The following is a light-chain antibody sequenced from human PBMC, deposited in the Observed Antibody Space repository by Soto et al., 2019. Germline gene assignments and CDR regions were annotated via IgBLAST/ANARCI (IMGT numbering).Light chain of an antibody. CDR3: SSYTSSSTYV. CDR1: SSYVGSYNR. CDR2: EVT. J-gene: IGLJ1*01. V-gene: IGLV2-18*02. Sequence: QSAPAQPPSGYGSPGQSVTIPCTGTSSYVGSYNRVSWYQQSPGTAPKLMIYEVTNRPSGVPDRFSGSKSGNTASLTISGLQAEDEADYYCSSYTSSSTYVFGTGTKVTVL.